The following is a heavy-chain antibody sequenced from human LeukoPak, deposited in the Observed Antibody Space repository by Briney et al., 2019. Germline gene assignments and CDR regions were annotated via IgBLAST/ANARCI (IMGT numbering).Heavy chain of an antibody. CDR1: GFTFSSYS. V-gene: IGHV3-48*04. CDR3: ARSPYSGSYAFDI. J-gene: IGHJ3*02. CDR2: ISSSSSTI. D-gene: IGHD3-10*01. Sequence: GSLRLSCAASGFTFSSYSMNWVRQAPGKGLEWVSYISSSSSTIYYADSVKGRFTISRDYAKNSLYLQMNSLRAEDTAVYYCARSPYSGSYAFDIWGQGTMVTVSS.